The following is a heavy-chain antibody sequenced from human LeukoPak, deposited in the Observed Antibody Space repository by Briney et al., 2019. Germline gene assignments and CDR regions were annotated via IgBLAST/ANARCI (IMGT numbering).Heavy chain of an antibody. CDR1: GGSISSYY. V-gene: IGHV4-59*01. CDR2: IYYSGST. D-gene: IGHD3-3*01. CDR3: ARGRAFGVVTYFDY. Sequence: PSETLSLTCTVSGGSISSYYWSWIRQPPGKGLEWIGYIYYSGSTNYNPSLKSRVTISVDTSKNQFSLKLSSVTAADTAVYYCARGRAFGVVTYFDYWGQGTLVTVSS. J-gene: IGHJ4*02.